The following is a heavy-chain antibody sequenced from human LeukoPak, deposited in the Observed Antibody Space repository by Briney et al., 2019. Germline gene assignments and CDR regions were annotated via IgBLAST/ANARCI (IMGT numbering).Heavy chain of an antibody. Sequence: SETLSLTCTVSGVSINTQYWDWVRQPPGGGLEWIGFIYTSVSTIYNPSLKSRVTISLDTSKSQFSLKLSSVSAAYTAVYFCARHYQYYSLDVWGQGTMVTVSS. V-gene: IGHV4-4*09. D-gene: IGHD1-26*01. CDR1: GVSINTQY. J-gene: IGHJ3*01. CDR3: ARHYQYYSLDV. CDR2: IYTSVST.